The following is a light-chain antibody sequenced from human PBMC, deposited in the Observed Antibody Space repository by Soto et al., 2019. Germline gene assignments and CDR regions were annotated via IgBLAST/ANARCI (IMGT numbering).Light chain of an antibody. J-gene: IGKJ1*01. CDR1: QGISSY. CDR2: KAS. V-gene: IGKV1-8*01. Sequence: AIRMTQSPSSFSSSTGDRVTITFRASQGISSYLAWYQQKPGKAPKLLIYKASTLKSGVPSRFSGSGSGTEFTLTISSLQPDDFATYYCQHYNSYSEAFGQGTKVDNK. CDR3: QHYNSYSEA.